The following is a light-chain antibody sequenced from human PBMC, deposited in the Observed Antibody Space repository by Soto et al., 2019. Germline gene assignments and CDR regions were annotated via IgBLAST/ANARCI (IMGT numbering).Light chain of an antibody. CDR3: ETGDTNTWV. Sequence: QPVLTQPSSASASPGTSVTLTCTLSSGHSSYIIAWHQQQQLNAPRFLLKLEESGSYNKGSGLPDRFSDSCSWADRYLTISHHRFEDADDYYCETGDTNTWVFGGGTKVTVL. CDR2: LEESGSY. CDR1: SGHSSYI. V-gene: IGLV4-60*02. J-gene: IGLJ3*02.